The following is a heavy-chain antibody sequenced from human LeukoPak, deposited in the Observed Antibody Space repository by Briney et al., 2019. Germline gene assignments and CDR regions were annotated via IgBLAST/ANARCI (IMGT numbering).Heavy chain of an antibody. CDR2: ISGSGGST. V-gene: IGHV3-23*01. Sequence: PGGSLRLSCAASGFTVSSNYMSWVRQAPGKGLEWVSAISGSGGSTYYADSVKGRFTISRDNSKNTLYLQMNSLRAEDTAVYYCAKALIFGVVIYKYYFDYWGQGTLVTVSS. CDR1: GFTVSSNY. D-gene: IGHD3-3*01. J-gene: IGHJ4*02. CDR3: AKALIFGVVIYKYYFDY.